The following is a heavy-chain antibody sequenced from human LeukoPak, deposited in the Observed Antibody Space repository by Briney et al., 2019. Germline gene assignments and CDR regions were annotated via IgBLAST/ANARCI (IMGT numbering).Heavy chain of an antibody. Sequence: ASVKVSCKASGYTFTSYGISWVRQAPGQGLEWMGWISAYNGNTNYAQKLQGRVTMTTDTSTSTAYMELRSLRSDDTAVYYCARPLGDYVWGGYECGYWGQGTLVTVSS. CDR2: ISAYNGNT. D-gene: IGHD3-16*01. CDR1: GYTFTSYG. CDR3: ARPLGDYVWGGYECGY. J-gene: IGHJ4*02. V-gene: IGHV1-18*01.